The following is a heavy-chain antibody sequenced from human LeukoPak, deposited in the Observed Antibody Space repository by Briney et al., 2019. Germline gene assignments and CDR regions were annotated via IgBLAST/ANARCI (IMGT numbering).Heavy chain of an antibody. CDR1: GFTFARYW. Sequence: TGGSLRLSCAASGFTFARYWMSWVRQAPGRGLEWVANIKQDGSETHYADSVKGRFTISRDNARNLVYLQMNSLRDDDTAVYYCARDGDYIMPPFDYWGQGILVTVSS. CDR3: ARDGDYIMPPFDY. V-gene: IGHV3-7*01. J-gene: IGHJ4*02. D-gene: IGHD4-17*01. CDR2: IKQDGSET.